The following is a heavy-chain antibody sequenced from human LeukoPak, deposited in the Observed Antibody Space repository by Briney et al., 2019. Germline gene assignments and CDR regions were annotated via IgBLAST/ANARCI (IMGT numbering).Heavy chain of an antibody. CDR3: ARVDTVMGNYYYYGMDV. J-gene: IGHJ6*02. D-gene: IGHD5-18*01. CDR2: IIPIFGTA. CDR1: GGTFSSYA. Sequence: SVKVSCKASGGTFSSYAISWVRQAPGQGLEWMGGIIPIFGTANYAQKFQGRVTITADESTSTAYMELSSLRSEDTAVYYCARVDTVMGNYYYYGMDVWGQGTTVTVSS. V-gene: IGHV1-69*13.